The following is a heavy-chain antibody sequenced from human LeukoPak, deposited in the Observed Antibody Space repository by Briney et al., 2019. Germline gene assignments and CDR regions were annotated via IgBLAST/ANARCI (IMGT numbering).Heavy chain of an antibody. CDR3: GRAVGGNVFDY. CDR2: FSSSSSYK. V-gene: IGHV3-21*01. Sequence: GGSLRLSCAASGFTFNSFSMNWVRQAPGKGLEWVSSFSSSSSYKYYADSVKGRFTISRDNAKKSLYLQMNSLRAEDTAVYYCGRAVGGNVFDYWGQGTQVTVAS. CDR1: GFTFNSFS. J-gene: IGHJ4*02. D-gene: IGHD1-26*01.